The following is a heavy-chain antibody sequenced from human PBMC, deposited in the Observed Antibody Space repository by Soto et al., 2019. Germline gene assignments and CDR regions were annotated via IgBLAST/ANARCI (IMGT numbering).Heavy chain of an antibody. D-gene: IGHD2-2*01. Sequence: QVQLQQWGAGLLKPSETLSLTCAVYGGSFSGYYWSWIRQPPGKGLEWIGEINHSGSTNYNPSLKSRVTISVDTSKNQFSLKLSSVTAADTAVYYCARVPHSVVPAAMSGLDYWGQGTLVTVSS. CDR1: GGSFSGYY. V-gene: IGHV4-34*01. CDR3: ARVPHSVVPAAMSGLDY. CDR2: INHSGST. J-gene: IGHJ4*02.